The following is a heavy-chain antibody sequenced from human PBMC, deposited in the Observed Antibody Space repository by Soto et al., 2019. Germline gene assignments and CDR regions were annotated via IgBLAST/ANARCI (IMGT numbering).Heavy chain of an antibody. Sequence: QITLKESGPTLVKPTQTLTLTCTFSGFSLSTSGVGVGWIRQPPGKALEWLALIYWDDDKRYSPSLKSRLTITKDTSKNQVVLTMTNMDPVDTATYYCALPGIAVVDTTHYAFDIWGQGTMVTVSS. CDR2: IYWDDDK. CDR1: GFSLSTSGVG. D-gene: IGHD6-19*01. J-gene: IGHJ3*02. CDR3: ALPGIAVVDTTHYAFDI. V-gene: IGHV2-5*02.